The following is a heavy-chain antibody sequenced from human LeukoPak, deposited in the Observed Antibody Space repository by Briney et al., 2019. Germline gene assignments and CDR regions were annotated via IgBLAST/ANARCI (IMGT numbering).Heavy chain of an antibody. V-gene: IGHV4-34*01. Sequence: PSETLSLPCAVYGGSFSGYYWSWIRQPPGKGLEWIGEINHSGSTNYNPSLKSRVTISVDTSKNQFSLKLSSVTAADTAVYYCARSSCDFWSGYCYYFDYWGQGTLVTVSS. CDR1: GGSFSGYY. CDR2: INHSGST. J-gene: IGHJ4*02. CDR3: ARSSCDFWSGYCYYFDY. D-gene: IGHD3-3*01.